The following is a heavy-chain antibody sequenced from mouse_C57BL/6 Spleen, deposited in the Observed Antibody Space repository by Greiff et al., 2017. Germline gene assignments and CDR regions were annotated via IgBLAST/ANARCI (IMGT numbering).Heavy chain of an antibody. CDR2: INPGSGGT. D-gene: IGHD1-1*01. J-gene: IGHJ1*03. Sequence: QVQLQQSGAELVRPGTSVKVSCKASGYAFTNYLIEWVKQRPGQGLEWIGVINPGSGGTNYNEKFKGKATLTADKSSSTAYMQLSSLTSEDSAVYFGARSGSSGGLVFDVWGTGTTVTVSS. CDR3: ARSGSSGGLVFDV. V-gene: IGHV1-54*01. CDR1: GYAFTNYL.